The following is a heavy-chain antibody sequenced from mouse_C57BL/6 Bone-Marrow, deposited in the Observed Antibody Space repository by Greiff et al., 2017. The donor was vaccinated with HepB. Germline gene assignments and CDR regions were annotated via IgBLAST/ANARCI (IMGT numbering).Heavy chain of an antibody. D-gene: IGHD1-1*01. CDR3: ARSRVYYYGSSPLFDY. CDR2: IDPNSGGT. Sequence: QVQLQQPGAELVKPGASVKLSCKASGYTFTSYWMHWVKQRPGRGLEWIGRIDPNSGGTKYNEKFKSKATLTVDKPSSTAYMQLSSLTSGDSAVYYCARSRVYYYGSSPLFDYWGQGTTLTVSS. CDR1: GYTFTSYW. V-gene: IGHV1-72*01. J-gene: IGHJ2*01.